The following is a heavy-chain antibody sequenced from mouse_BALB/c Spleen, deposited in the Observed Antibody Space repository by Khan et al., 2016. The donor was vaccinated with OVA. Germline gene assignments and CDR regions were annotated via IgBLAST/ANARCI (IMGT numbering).Heavy chain of an antibody. CDR3: ARRAYGNYWFAY. Sequence: VQLQQPGAELVRPGALVKLSCKASGFNIKDYYLLWVKQRPEQGLEWIGWIDPENGNTIYDPKFQAKASITADTSSNTAYLQLSSLTSEDTAVYYCARRAYGNYWFAYWGQGTLVTVSA. CDR2: IDPENGNT. D-gene: IGHD2-1*01. V-gene: IGHV14-1*02. J-gene: IGHJ3*01. CDR1: GFNIKDYY.